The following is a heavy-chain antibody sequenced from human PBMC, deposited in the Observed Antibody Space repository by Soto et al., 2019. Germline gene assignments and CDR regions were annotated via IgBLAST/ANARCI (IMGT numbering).Heavy chain of an antibody. CDR2: IIPIFGTA. V-gene: IGHV1-69*12. CDR3: ARDRLMITFGGVGDGRWFAFDI. D-gene: IGHD3-16*01. Sequence: QVQLVQSGAEVKKPGSSVKVSCMASGGTFSSYAISWVRQAPGQGLEWMGGIIPIFGTANYAQKFQGRVTITADESTSTAYMELSSLRSEDTAVYYCARDRLMITFGGVGDGRWFAFDIWGQGTMVTVSS. J-gene: IGHJ3*02. CDR1: GGTFSSYA.